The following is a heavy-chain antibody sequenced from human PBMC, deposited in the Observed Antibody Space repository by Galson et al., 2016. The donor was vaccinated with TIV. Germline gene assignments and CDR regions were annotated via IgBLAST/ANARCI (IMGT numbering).Heavy chain of an antibody. D-gene: IGHD2-21*01. Sequence: SLRLSCAASGFSFDEYGMHWVRQVSGKGLEWVSIFSNSDYTNYADSVKGRFTISRDNSKNTVYLHMSRLRAEDTAVYYCARERRHCGDNCYLSYYFGMDVWGQGTTVTVSS. CDR1: GFSFDEYG. J-gene: IGHJ6*02. V-gene: IGHV3-66*03. CDR3: ARERRHCGDNCYLSYYFGMDV. CDR2: FSNSDYT.